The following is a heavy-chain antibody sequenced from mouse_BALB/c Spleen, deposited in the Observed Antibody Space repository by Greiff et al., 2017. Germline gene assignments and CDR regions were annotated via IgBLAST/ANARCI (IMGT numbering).Heavy chain of an antibody. Sequence: QVQLKQSGAELVRPGVSVKISCKGSGYTFTDYAMHWVKQSHAKSLEWIGVISTYYGDASYNQKFKGKATMTVDKSSSTAYMELARLTSEDSAIYYCARRGLRRGAMDYWGQGTSVTVSS. V-gene: IGHV1S137*01. D-gene: IGHD2-4*01. CDR1: GYTFTDYA. CDR2: ISTYYGDA. J-gene: IGHJ4*01. CDR3: ARRGLRRGAMDY.